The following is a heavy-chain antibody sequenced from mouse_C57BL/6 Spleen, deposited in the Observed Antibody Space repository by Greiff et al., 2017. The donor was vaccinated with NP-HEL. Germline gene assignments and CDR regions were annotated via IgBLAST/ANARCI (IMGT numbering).Heavy chain of an antibody. CDR2: IYPGDGDT. Sequence: VQLQQSGAELVKPGASVKISCKASGYAFSSYWMNWVKQRPGKGLEWIGQIYPGDGDTNYNGKFKGKATLTADKSSSTAYMQLSSLTSEDSAVYFCARDYYGSSYKDYWGQGTSVTVSS. D-gene: IGHD1-1*01. CDR3: ARDYYGSSYKDY. CDR1: GYAFSSYW. J-gene: IGHJ4*01. V-gene: IGHV1-80*01.